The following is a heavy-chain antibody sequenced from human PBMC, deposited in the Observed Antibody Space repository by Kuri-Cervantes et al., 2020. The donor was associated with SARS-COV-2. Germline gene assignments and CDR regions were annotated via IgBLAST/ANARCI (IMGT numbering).Heavy chain of an antibody. V-gene: IGHV3-30*04. Sequence: GGSLRLSCAASGLTFKTCAMHWVRQAPGKGLEWVAMISSDGINKSYADSVKGRFTISRDNSRNTLYLQIISLRTEDTAVFYCARARVGVFDFWSQGALVTVSS. CDR1: GLTFKTCA. J-gene: IGHJ4*02. CDR2: ISSDGINK. CDR3: ARARVGVFDF. D-gene: IGHD2-21*01.